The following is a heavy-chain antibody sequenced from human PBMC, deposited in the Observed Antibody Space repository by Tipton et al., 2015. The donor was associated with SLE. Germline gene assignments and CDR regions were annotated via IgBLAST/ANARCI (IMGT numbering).Heavy chain of an antibody. CDR3: ARPQSAQDDAFDI. CDR2: IYLGDSDT. Sequence: QSGAEVKKPGESLKISCKDSEYSFTSDWIAWVRQMPGKGLEWMGIIYLGDSDTRYSPSFQGQVTISADKSISTAYLQWSSLKASDTAMYYCARPQSAQDDAFDIWGQGTMVTVSS. J-gene: IGHJ3*02. CDR1: EYSFTSDW. V-gene: IGHV5-51*03.